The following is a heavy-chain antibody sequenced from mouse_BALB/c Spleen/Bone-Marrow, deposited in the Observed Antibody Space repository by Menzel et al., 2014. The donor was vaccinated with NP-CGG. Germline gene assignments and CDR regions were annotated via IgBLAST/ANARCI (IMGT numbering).Heavy chain of an antibody. CDR1: GYTFTNYW. J-gene: IGHJ4*01. Sequence: DLVKPGASVKLSCKASGYTFTNYWIYWIKQRPGQGLEWIGRIAPGSGSTYYNEMFKGKATLTVDTSSSTAYIQLSSLSSEDSAVYFCARGIYYGNYVYAMDYWGQGTSVTVSS. CDR2: IAPGSGST. CDR3: ARGIYYGNYVYAMDY. D-gene: IGHD2-1*01. V-gene: IGHV1S41*01.